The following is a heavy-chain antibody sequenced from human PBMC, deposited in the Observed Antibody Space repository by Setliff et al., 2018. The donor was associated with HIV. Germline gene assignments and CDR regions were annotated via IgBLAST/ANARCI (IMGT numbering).Heavy chain of an antibody. CDR1: GYTFTAYG. CDR2: ISTYSDET. J-gene: IGHJ6*02. Sequence: ASVKVSCKPSGYTFTAYGLSWVRQALGQGLEWMGWISTYSDETSYAQTLQGRVTMTTDTSTSTAYMELRRLTFDDTAVYYCARDVEHMMDVWGQGTTVTVSS. CDR3: ARDVEHMMDV. V-gene: IGHV1-18*01.